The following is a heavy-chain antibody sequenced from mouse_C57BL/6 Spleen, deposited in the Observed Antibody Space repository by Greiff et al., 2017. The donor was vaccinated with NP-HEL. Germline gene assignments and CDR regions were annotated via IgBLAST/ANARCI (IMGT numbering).Heavy chain of an antibody. CDR1: GFTFSSYA. Sequence: VQLKESGGGLVKPGGSLKLSCAASGFTFSSYAMSWVRQTPEKRLEWVATISDGGSYTYYPDNVKGRFTISRDNAKNNLYLQMSHLKSEDTAMYYCAREGITTVPFAYWGQGTLVTVSA. CDR2: ISDGGSYT. CDR3: AREGITTVPFAY. J-gene: IGHJ3*01. V-gene: IGHV5-4*01. D-gene: IGHD1-1*01.